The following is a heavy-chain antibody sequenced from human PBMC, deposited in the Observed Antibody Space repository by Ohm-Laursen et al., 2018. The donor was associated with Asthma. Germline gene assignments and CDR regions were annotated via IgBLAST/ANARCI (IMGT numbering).Heavy chain of an antibody. D-gene: IGHD3-22*01. CDR1: GYTFTSYG. CDR3: ARVLSYYDHSSYYDRIDY. J-gene: IGHJ4*02. V-gene: IGHV1-18*04. Sequence: ASVKVSCKASGYTFTSYGISWVRQAPGQGLEWMGWISAYNGNTNYAQNLQGRVTLTTDTSTSTAYMELRGLRSDDTAVYYCARVLSYYDHSSYYDRIDYWGQGSLVTVSS. CDR2: ISAYNGNT.